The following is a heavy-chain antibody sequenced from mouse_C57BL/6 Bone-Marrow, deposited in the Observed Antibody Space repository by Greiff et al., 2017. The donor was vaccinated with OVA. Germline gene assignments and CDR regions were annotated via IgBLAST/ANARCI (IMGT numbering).Heavy chain of an antibody. Sequence: VQLQQSVAELVRPGASVKLSCTASGFNIKNTYMPWVKQRPEQGLEWIGRIDPANGNTKYAPKFQGKATITADTSSNTAYLQLSSLTSEDTAIYYCARWDFDYWGQGTTLTVSS. CDR1: GFNIKNTY. J-gene: IGHJ2*01. V-gene: IGHV14-3*01. CDR3: ARWDFDY. CDR2: IDPANGNT.